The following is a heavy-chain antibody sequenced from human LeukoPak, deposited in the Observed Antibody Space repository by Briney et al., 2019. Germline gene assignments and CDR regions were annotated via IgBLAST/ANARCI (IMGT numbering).Heavy chain of an antibody. J-gene: IGHJ4*02. CDR1: GITFSSYS. V-gene: IGHV3-48*01. D-gene: IGHD3-16*01. Sequence: GGSLRLSCVASGITFSSYSMNWVRQAPGKGLEWVSYISSFSGTINYADSVKGRFTISRDNAKNSLYLQMNSLRAEETAVYYCARDQGGVGYWGQGTLVTISS. CDR3: ARDQGGVGY. CDR2: ISSFSGTI.